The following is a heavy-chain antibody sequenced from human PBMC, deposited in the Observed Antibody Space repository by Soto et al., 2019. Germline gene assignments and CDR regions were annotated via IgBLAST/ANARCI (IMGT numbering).Heavy chain of an antibody. J-gene: IGHJ4*02. CDR3: ARDLPPVDY. CDR2: INAGNGNT. CDR1: GGTFSSYA. Sequence: GASVKVSCKASGGTFSSYAISWVRQAPGQRLEWMGWINAGNGNTKYSQKFQGRVTITRDTSASTAYMELSSLRSEDTAVYYCARDLPPVDYWGQGTLVTVSS. V-gene: IGHV1-3*01.